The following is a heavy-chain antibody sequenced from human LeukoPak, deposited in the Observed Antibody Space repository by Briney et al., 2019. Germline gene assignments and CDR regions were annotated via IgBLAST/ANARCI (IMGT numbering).Heavy chain of an antibody. D-gene: IGHD1-26*01. J-gene: IGHJ4*02. CDR3: ARSIVGATLVDY. V-gene: IGHV3-30*04. CDR2: ISYDGSNK. Sequence: GGSLRLSCAASGFTFSSYAMHWVRQAPGKGLEWVAVISYDGSNKYYADSVKGRFTISRGNSKNTLYLQMNSLRAEDTAVYYCARSIVGATLVDYWGQGTLVTVSS. CDR1: GFTFSSYA.